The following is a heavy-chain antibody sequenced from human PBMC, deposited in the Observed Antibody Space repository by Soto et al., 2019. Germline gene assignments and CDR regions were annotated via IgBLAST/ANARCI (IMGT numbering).Heavy chain of an antibody. J-gene: IGHJ4*02. Sequence: SETLSLTCTVSGGSISSYYWSWIRLPPGKGLEWIGYIYYSGSTNYNPFLKSRVTISVDMSKNQFSLNLSSVTAADTAVYYCARALPTLAAAGRFEYWGQGTLVTVSS. D-gene: IGHD6-13*01. CDR3: ARALPTLAAAGRFEY. CDR2: IYYSGST. CDR1: GGSISSYY. V-gene: IGHV4-59*01.